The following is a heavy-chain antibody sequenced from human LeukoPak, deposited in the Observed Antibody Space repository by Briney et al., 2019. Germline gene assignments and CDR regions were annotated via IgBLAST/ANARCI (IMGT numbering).Heavy chain of an antibody. CDR2: ISSSSGYI. CDR1: GFTFSSYS. J-gene: IGHJ4*02. V-gene: IGHV3-21*01. CDR3: ARVFDSGGLTTYCLDC. D-gene: IGHD4/OR15-4a*01. Sequence: GGSLRLSCAASGFTFSSYSMNWVRQAPGKGLEWVSSISSSSGYIYYADSVKGRFTISRDKAKNSLYLQMNSLRAEDTAVYYCARVFDSGGLTTYCLDCWGQGTLVTVSS.